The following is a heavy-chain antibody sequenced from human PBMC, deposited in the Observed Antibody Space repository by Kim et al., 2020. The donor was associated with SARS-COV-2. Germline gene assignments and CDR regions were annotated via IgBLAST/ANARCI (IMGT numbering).Heavy chain of an antibody. CDR3: AKDQGYSGFLFDY. D-gene: IGHD5-12*01. Sequence: YADSVKGRFTISRDNSKNTLYLQMNSLRAEDTAVYYCAKDQGYSGFLFDYWGQGTLVTVSS. J-gene: IGHJ4*02. V-gene: IGHV3-23*01.